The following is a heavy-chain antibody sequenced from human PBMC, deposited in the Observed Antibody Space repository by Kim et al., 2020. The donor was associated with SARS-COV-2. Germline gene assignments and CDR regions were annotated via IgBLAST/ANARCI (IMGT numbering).Heavy chain of an antibody. CDR2: ISTRAESI. CDR1: GFSFSDSY. D-gene: IGHD5-12*01. J-gene: IGHJ4*02. Sequence: GGSLRLSCAASGFSFSDSYMNWVRQAPGKGLEWLSFISTRAESIFYADSVEGRFTISRDNAKNSLYLQMNYLRDEDTAVYYCARRGHMYNAFGIWGQG. V-gene: IGHV3-11*01. CDR3: ARRGHMYNAFGI.